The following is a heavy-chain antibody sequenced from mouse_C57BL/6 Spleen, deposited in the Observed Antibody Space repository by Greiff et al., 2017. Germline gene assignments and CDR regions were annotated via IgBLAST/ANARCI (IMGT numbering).Heavy chain of an antibody. V-gene: IGHV1-80*01. Sequence: LQQSGASVKISCQASGYAFSSYWMNWVKQRPGKGLEWIGQIYPGDGDTNYNGKFKGKATLTADKSSSTAYMQLSSLTSEESVGYFYARIGYDYYAMDYRGQGTSDTVSA. CDR1: GYAFSSYW. CDR2: IYPGDGDT. D-gene: IGHD2-14*01. J-gene: IGHJ4*01. CDR3: ARIGYDYYAMDY.